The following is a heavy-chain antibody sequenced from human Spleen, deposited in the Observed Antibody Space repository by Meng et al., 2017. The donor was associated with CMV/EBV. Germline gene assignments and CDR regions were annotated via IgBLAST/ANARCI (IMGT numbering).Heavy chain of an antibody. J-gene: IGHJ4*02. V-gene: IGHV4-39*07. Sequence: SETLSLTCTVSGGSISSNSYYWGWIRQPPGKGLEWIGSIYHGGNTYYNPSLKSRVTISVDTSKNQVFLKLNSVTAADTAVYYCARDLGALGVVGRPFDYWGQGTLVTVSS. CDR1: GGSISSNSYY. CDR3: ARDLGALGVVGRPFDY. D-gene: IGHD3-16*01. CDR2: IYHGGNT.